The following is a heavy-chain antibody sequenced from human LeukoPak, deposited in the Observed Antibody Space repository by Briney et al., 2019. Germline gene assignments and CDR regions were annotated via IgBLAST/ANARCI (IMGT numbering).Heavy chain of an antibody. J-gene: IGHJ2*01. V-gene: IGHV3-7*01. CDR2: MKEDGGEK. D-gene: IGHD2-8*02. Sequence: PGGSLRLSCAASGFIFSPYWVTWVRQAPGMGLEWVANMKEDGGEKFYVDSVRGRFTISRDNAKNSVSLQMNSLRVEDTGVYYCARVRTEWYIDLWGRGTLVTVST. CDR3: ARVRTEWYIDL. CDR1: GFIFSPYW.